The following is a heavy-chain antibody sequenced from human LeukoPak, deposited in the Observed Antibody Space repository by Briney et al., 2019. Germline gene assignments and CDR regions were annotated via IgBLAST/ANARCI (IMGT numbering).Heavy chain of an antibody. Sequence: SETLSLTCAVYGGSFSGYYWSWIRQPLGKGLEWIGEINHSENTDYNPSLKSRVTISVDTSKNQLSLKLSSVTAADTAVYYCARHLRWRTSFSPFDYWGQGTLVTVSS. D-gene: IGHD3/OR15-3a*01. V-gene: IGHV4-34*01. J-gene: IGHJ4*02. CDR1: GGSFSGYY. CDR3: ARHLRWRTSFSPFDY. CDR2: INHSENT.